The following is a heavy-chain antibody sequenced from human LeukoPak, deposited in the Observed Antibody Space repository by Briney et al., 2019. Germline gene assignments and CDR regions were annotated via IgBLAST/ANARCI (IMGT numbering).Heavy chain of an antibody. V-gene: IGHV4-34*01. CDR2: INPSGST. J-gene: IGHJ4*02. CDR1: GGSFRGYY. D-gene: IGHD5-24*01. CDR3: ARRRLGYYFDY. Sequence: SETLSLTCGVYGGSFRGYYRSWIRQPPGKGLEWSGEINPSGSTNYNPSLQSRVTLSADTSKNQFSLTLNSVTAADTAVYYCARRRLGYYFDYWGQGTLVTVSS.